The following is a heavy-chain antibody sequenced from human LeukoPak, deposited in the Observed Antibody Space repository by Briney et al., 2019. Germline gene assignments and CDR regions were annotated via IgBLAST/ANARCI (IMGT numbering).Heavy chain of an antibody. CDR2: ISSSSSYI. D-gene: IGHD3-22*01. CDR1: GFTFSSYS. CDR3: ARDRPYYYDPYYGMDV. V-gene: IGHV3-21*01. Sequence: GGSLRLSCAASGFTFSSYSMNWVRQAPGEGLEWVSSISSSSSYIYYADSVKGRFTISRDNAKNSLYLQMNSLRAEDTAVYYCARDRPYYYDPYYGMDVWGQGTTVTVSS. J-gene: IGHJ6*02.